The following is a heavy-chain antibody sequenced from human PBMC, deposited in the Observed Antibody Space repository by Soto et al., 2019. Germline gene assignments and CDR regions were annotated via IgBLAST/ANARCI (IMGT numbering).Heavy chain of an antibody. V-gene: IGHV2-5*02. Sequence: SAATLGNPTQTLTLTFTVSGFSLSTSGVGVGWIRQPPGKALEWLALIYWDDDKRYSPSLKSRLTITKDTSKNQVVLTMTNMDPVDTATYYCAHSLIGYYYDSSGSNWFDPWGQGTLVTVSS. CDR2: IYWDDDK. D-gene: IGHD3-22*01. J-gene: IGHJ5*02. CDR3: AHSLIGYYYDSSGSNWFDP. CDR1: GFSLSTSGVG.